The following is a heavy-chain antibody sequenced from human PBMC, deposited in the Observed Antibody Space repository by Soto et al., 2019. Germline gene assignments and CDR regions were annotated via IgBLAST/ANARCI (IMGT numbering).Heavy chain of an antibody. J-gene: IGHJ4*02. CDR3: ARGTPYEY. CDR2: VYYTGGT. D-gene: IGHD2-15*01. V-gene: IGHV4-61*08. CDR1: GDSVSSGGHY. Sequence: SETLSLTCTVSGDSVSSGGHYWSWIRQSPGKGLEWIGYVYYTGGTKYNPSLKSRVTISVDTSKNQFSLQLRSVTAADTAVYYCARGTPYEYWGQGTLVTVSS.